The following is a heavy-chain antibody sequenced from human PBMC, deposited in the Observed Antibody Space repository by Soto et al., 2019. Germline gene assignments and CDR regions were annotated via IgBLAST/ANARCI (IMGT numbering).Heavy chain of an antibody. CDR2: IYPGDSDT. CDR1: GYSFTSYW. D-gene: IGHD3-3*01. J-gene: IGHJ4*02. CDR3: ARIFGVVIPALDYFDY. V-gene: IGHV5-51*01. Sequence: GESLKISCKGSGYSFTSYWIGWGRQMPGKGLEWMGIIYPGDSDTRYSPSFQGQVTISADKSISTAYLQWSSLKASDTAMYYCARIFGVVIPALDYFDYWGQGTLVTVSS.